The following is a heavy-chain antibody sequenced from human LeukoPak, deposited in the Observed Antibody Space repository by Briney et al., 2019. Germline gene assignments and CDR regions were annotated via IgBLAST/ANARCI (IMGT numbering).Heavy chain of an antibody. D-gene: IGHD1-7*01. V-gene: IGHV4-61*08. CDR3: ARGVPYKLRAPLDY. J-gene: IGHJ4*02. CDR1: GGSISSGDYY. CDR2: IYYSGST. Sequence: PSETLSLTCTVSGGSISSGDYYWSWIRQPPGKGLEWIGYIYYSGSTNYNPSLKSRVTISVDTSKNQFSLKLSSVTAADTAVYYCARGVPYKLRAPLDYWGQGTLVTVSS.